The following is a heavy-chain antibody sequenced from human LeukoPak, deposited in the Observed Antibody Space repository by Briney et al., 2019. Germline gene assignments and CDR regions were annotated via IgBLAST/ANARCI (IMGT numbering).Heavy chain of an antibody. D-gene: IGHD3-10*01. CDR1: GGTFSSYA. CDR3: ARTYYYGSGSYLGHDY. V-gene: IGHV1-69*05. CDR2: IIPIFGTA. J-gene: IGHJ4*02. Sequence: SVEVSCKASGGTFSSYAISWVRQAPGQGLEWMGGIIPIFGTANYAQKFQGRVTITTDESTSTAYMELSSLRSEDTAVYYCARTYYYGSGSYLGHDYWGQGTLVTVSS.